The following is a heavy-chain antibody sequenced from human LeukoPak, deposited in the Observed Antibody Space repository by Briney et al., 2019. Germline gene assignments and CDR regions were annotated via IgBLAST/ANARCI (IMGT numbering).Heavy chain of an antibody. CDR3: ARSKGSIYDFWSGYYNYFDY. D-gene: IGHD3-3*01. CDR2: IYHSGST. CDR1: GGSIGSGNW. V-gene: IGHV4-4*02. J-gene: IGHJ4*02. Sequence: SETLSLTCAVSGGSIGSGNWWSWVRQPPGKGLEWIGEIYHSGSTNYNSSLKSRVTISVDKSKNQFSLKLSSVTAADTAVYYCARSKGSIYDFWSGYYNYFDYWGQGTLVTVSS.